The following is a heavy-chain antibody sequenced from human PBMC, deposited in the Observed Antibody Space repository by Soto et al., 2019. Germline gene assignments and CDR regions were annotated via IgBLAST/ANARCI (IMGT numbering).Heavy chain of an antibody. V-gene: IGHV3-23*01. Sequence: EVQLLESGGGLVQPGGSLRLSCAASGFTFSSYAMSWVRQAPGKGLEWVSGISGSGDSTYYADSVKGRFTISRDNSKNTLYLQMNSLRVEDTAVYYCAKEAPVRTLIAATCWHFDYWCQGTLVTVSS. CDR1: GFTFSSYA. CDR3: AKEAPVRTLIAATCWHFDY. D-gene: IGHD5-12*01. CDR2: ISGSGDST. J-gene: IGHJ4*02.